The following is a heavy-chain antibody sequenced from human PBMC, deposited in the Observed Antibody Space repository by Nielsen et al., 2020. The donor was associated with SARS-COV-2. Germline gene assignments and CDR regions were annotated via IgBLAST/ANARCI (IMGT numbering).Heavy chain of an antibody. J-gene: IGHJ6*02. CDR3: ARDGMVMDYYYYGMDV. D-gene: IGHD5-18*01. CDR1: GFTFSSYS. CDR2: ISSSSSYI. Sequence: GESLKISCAASGFTFSSYSMNWVRQAPGKGLEWVSSISSSSSYIYYADSVKGRFTIPRDNAKNSLYLQMNSLRAEDTAVYYCARDGMVMDYYYYGMDVWGQGTTVTVSS. V-gene: IGHV3-21*01.